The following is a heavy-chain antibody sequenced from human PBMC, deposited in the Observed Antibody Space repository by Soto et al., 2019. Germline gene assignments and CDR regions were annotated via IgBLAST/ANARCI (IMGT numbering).Heavy chain of an antibody. D-gene: IGHD6-13*01. Sequence: EVQLVESGGGLVQPGGSLRLSCAASGFTFSDHYMDWVRQAPGKGLEWVGRTRNKANSYTTEYAASVKGRFTISRDDSKNSLYLQMNSLKNEDTAVYYCARVGGGYSSSWENYYYYGMDVWGQGTTVTVSS. J-gene: IGHJ6*02. CDR1: GFTFSDHY. CDR3: ARVGGGYSSSWENYYYYGMDV. CDR2: TRNKANSYTT. V-gene: IGHV3-72*01.